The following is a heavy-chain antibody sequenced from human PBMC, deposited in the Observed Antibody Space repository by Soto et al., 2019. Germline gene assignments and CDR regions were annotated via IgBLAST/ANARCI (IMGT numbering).Heavy chain of an antibody. Sequence: PSDTLSLSCAFYGWSFSGYYWSWIRQPPGKGLEWIGEINHSGSTNYNPSLKSRVTISVDTSKNQFSLKLSSVTAADTAVYYCARLGYCSGGSCYSWPNRKYYFDYWGQGTLVTVS. CDR3: ARLGYCSGGSCYSWPNRKYYFDY. J-gene: IGHJ4*02. CDR2: INHSGST. V-gene: IGHV4-34*01. CDR1: GWSFSGYY. D-gene: IGHD2-15*01.